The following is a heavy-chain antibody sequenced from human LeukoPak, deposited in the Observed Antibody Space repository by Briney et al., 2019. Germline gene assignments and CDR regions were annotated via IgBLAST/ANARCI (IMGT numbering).Heavy chain of an antibody. CDR3: ARVAGSIDY. D-gene: IGHD6-19*01. J-gene: IGHJ4*02. Sequence: ASVKVSCKASGYTFTSYDINWVRQASGQGLEWMGWINLKSDYTGYAQKFQGRVTITRDTSISTAYMELSSLRSEDTAVYYCARVAGSIDYWGQGTLVTVSS. CDR1: GYTFTSYD. V-gene: IGHV1-8*03. CDR2: INLKSDYT.